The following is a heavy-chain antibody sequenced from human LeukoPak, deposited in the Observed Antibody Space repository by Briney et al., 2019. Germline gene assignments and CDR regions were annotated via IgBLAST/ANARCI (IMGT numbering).Heavy chain of an antibody. CDR2: IIPIFGTA. Sequence: SVKVSCKASGGTFSSYAISWVRQAPGQGLEWMGGIIPIFGTANYTQKFQGRVTITADESTSTAYMELSSLRSEDTAVYYCARSRLHYGSGSYPFDYWGQGTLVTVSS. V-gene: IGHV1-69*01. J-gene: IGHJ4*02. CDR3: ARSRLHYGSGSYPFDY. CDR1: GGTFSSYA. D-gene: IGHD3-10*01.